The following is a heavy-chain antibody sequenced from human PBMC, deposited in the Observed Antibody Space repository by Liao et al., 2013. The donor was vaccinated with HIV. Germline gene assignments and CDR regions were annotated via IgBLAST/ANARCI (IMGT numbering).Heavy chain of an antibody. CDR3: AALPVGGAYYDSTASLFYFDY. D-gene: IGHD3-22*01. V-gene: IGHV4-39*07. Sequence: HLQLQESGPGLVKPSETLSLTCTVSGGSISSSSYYWGWIRQPPGKGLEWIGSIYYSGSTYYNPSLKSRVTISVDTSKNQFSLKLSSVTAADTAVYYCAALPVGGAYYDSTASLFYFDYWGQGTLVTVSS. CDR2: IYYSGST. CDR1: GGSISSSSYY. J-gene: IGHJ4*02.